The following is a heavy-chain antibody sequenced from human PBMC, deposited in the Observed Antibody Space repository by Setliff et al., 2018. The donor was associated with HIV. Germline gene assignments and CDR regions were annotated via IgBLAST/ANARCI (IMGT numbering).Heavy chain of an antibody. J-gene: IGHJ3*02. D-gene: IGHD6-19*01. V-gene: IGHV3-30*18. CDR2: ISYDGINK. CDR1: GFIFNGYG. Sequence: QSGGSLRLSCAVSGFIFNGYGMHWVRQAPGKGLEWVAVISYDGINKYYADSVKGRFTISRDNSKNTLYLQMNSLRAEDTALYYCVKDKGPTGLRSGSYHPFDTWGQGTMVTVSS. CDR3: VKDKGPTGLRSGSYHPFDT.